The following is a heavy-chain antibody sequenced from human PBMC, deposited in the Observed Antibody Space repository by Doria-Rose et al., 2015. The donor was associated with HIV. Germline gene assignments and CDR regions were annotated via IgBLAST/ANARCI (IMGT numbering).Heavy chain of an antibody. CDR2: ISGNGFRT. Sequence: SCAASGFTFDDYAMHWVRQAPGKGLEWVSLISGNGFRTYYTDSVKGRFTISRDNSKNSLYLEMNSLTTEDTALYYCAKDLPKIRYCSSTSCYFPLDSWGRGTLVTVSS. V-gene: IGHV3-43*02. CDR1: GFTFDDYA. D-gene: IGHD2-2*01. J-gene: IGHJ4*02. CDR3: AKDLPKIRYCSSTSCYFPLDS.